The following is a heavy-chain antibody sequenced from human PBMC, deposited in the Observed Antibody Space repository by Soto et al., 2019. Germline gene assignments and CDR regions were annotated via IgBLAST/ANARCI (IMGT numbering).Heavy chain of an antibody. CDR3: ARVLTVCMLVYYYGMDV. CDR2: INPSGGST. J-gene: IGHJ6*02. Sequence: ASVKVSCKASGCTFTSYYMHWVRQPPGQGLEWMGIINPSGGSTSYAQKFHGRVTMTRDTSTSTVYLELSSLRSEETAVYYCARVLTVCMLVYYYGMDVWGQGTLVTVSS. CDR1: GCTFTSYY. V-gene: IGHV1-46*01. D-gene: IGHD2-8*01.